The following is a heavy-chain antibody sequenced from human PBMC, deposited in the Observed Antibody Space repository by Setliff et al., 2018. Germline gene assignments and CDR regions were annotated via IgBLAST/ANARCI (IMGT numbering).Heavy chain of an antibody. CDR1: GASISTNSYY. CDR2: LYYTGST. J-gene: IGHJ4*02. D-gene: IGHD3-22*01. Sequence: PSETLSLTCTVSGASISTNSYYWGWIRQPPGKGLEWIGTLYYTGSTYYNPSLKSRVTISVDTSKNQFSLKLSSVTAADTAVYYCASFQGNYYYDSSGYYYFDYWGQGTLVTVSS. V-gene: IGHV4-39*01. CDR3: ASFQGNYYYDSSGYYYFDY.